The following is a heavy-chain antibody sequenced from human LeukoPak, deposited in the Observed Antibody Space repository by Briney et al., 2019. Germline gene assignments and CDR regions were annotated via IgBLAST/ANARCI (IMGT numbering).Heavy chain of an antibody. Sequence: GGSLRLSCAASGFTFSSYAMHWVRQAPGKGLEWVAVISYDGSNKYYAYSVKGRFTISRDNSKNTLYLQMNSLRAEDTAVYYCARARWELQLDYWGQGTLVTVSS. CDR2: ISYDGSNK. V-gene: IGHV3-30*01. D-gene: IGHD1-26*01. CDR1: GFTFSSYA. CDR3: ARARWELQLDY. J-gene: IGHJ4*02.